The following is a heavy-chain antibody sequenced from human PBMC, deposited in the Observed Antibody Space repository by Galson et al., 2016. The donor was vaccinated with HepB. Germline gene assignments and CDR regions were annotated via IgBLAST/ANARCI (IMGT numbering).Heavy chain of an antibody. D-gene: IGHD3-22*01. CDR2: IWYDGSNK. V-gene: IGHV3-33*01. J-gene: IGHJ4*02. Sequence: SLRLSCAASGFTLSSFAMHWVRQAPGKGLEWVAVIWYDGSNKYYADSVKGRFTISRDNSKNTLYLQMNSLRVEDTAVYYCARDKESYYYDSSGYLDSWGQGTLVTVSS. CDR3: ARDKESYYYDSSGYLDS. CDR1: GFTLSSFA.